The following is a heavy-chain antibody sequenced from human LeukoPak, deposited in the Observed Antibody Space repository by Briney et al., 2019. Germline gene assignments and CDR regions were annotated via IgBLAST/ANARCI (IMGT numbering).Heavy chain of an antibody. CDR3: AKDYPTD. CDR2: ISYDGSNK. V-gene: IGHV3-30*18. Sequence: GGSLRLSCAASGFTFGSSAMSWVRQAPGKGLEWVAVISYDGSNKYYADSVKGRFTISRDNSKNTLYLQMNSLRAEDTAVYYCAKDYPTDWGQGTLVTVSS. CDR1: GFTFGSSA. J-gene: IGHJ4*02. D-gene: IGHD2-21*02.